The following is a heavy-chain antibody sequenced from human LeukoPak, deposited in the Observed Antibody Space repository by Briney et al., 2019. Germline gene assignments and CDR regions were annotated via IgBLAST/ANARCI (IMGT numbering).Heavy chain of an antibody. J-gene: IGHJ3*02. D-gene: IGHD6-13*01. CDR3: AAAGRRFYSRNAFDI. CDR1: GDSLSSNSAA. CDR2: TYYRSKWYN. Sequence: SQTLSLTCAISGDSLSSNSAAWHWLRQSPSRGLEWLGRTYYRSKWYNDYAVSVKSRITINPDTSKNQFSLQLNSVTPEDTAVYYCAAAGRRFYSRNAFDIWGQGTMVTVSS. V-gene: IGHV6-1*01.